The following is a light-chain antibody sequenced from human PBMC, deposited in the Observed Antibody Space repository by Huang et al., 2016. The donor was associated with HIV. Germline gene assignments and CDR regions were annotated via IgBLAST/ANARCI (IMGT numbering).Light chain of an antibody. V-gene: IGKV3-11*01. CDR2: DAS. J-gene: IGKJ5*01. CDR1: QSVNSY. CDR3: QQRKYWPPIT. Sequence: ETVLTQSPATLSLSPGERATLSCRASQSVNSYLAWYQHKPGQTPRLLSYDASNRATGIPARFSGSGSGTDFTLTISSLEPEDFAVYYCQQRKYWPPITFGQGTRLEIK.